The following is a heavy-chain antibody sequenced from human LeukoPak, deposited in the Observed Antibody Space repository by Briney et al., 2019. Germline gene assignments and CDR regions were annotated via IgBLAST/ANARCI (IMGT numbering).Heavy chain of an antibody. CDR3: ARTEWELLDGFDY. CDR2: IYPGDSDT. V-gene: IGHV5-51*01. CDR1: GYSFTSYW. D-gene: IGHD1-26*01. J-gene: IGHJ4*02. Sequence: GESLKISCKGSGYSFTSYWIGWVRQMPGKGLEWMGIIYPGDSDTRYSPSFQGQVTISADKSISTAYLQWSSLKASDTTMYYCARTEWELLDGFDYWGQGTLVTVSS.